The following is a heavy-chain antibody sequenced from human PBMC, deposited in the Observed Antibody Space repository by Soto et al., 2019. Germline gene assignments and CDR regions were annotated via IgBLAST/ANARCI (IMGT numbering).Heavy chain of an antibody. CDR2: MSGTAGNT. CDR3: AKKYYFGSGSYVFYFDY. Sequence: EVQLLESGGGSVQPGGSLRLSCAASGFTFSNYAMTWVRQAPGKGLEWVSTMSGTAGNTYYADSVKGRFTISRGNSKNTLYLQMNSLRAEDTAVYYCAKKYYFGSGSYVFYFDYWGQGTLVTVSS. D-gene: IGHD3-10*01. V-gene: IGHV3-23*01. J-gene: IGHJ4*02. CDR1: GFTFSNYA.